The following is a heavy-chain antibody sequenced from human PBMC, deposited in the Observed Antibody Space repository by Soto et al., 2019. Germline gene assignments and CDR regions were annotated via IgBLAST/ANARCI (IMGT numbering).Heavy chain of an antibody. CDR1: GFTFSNAW. Sequence: GGSLRLSCAASGFTFSNAWMNWVRQAPGKGLEWVGRIKSKTDGGTTDYAAPVKGRFTISRDDSKNTLYLQMNSLKTEDTAVYYCTTDLVGYNDCRQYYYYGMYGWGQGSTVPVAS. D-gene: IGHD3-22*01. CDR3: TTDLVGYNDCRQYYYYGMYG. V-gene: IGHV3-15*07. CDR2: IKSKTDGGTT. J-gene: IGHJ6*02.